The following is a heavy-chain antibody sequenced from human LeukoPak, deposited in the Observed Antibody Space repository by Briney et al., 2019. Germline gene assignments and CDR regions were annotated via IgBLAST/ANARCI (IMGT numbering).Heavy chain of an antibody. CDR2: ISGSGSTT. J-gene: IGHJ4*02. CDR1: RLTFNSLTFASYA. CDR3: ANDPRSMAARPVY. D-gene: IGHD6-6*01. V-gene: IGHV3-23*01. Sequence: HTGGSLRLSCEASRLTFNSLTFASYALSWVRQAPGKGLEWVSGISGSGSTTYYADSVKGRFTISRDNSEITLYLQMNTLRAEDTAIYYCANDPRSMAARPVYWGQGTLVTVSS.